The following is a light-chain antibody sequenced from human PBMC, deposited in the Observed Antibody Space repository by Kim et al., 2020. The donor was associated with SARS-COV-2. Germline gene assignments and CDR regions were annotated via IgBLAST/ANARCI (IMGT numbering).Light chain of an antibody. V-gene: IGLV10-54*01. CDR1: KSNVGKQG. J-gene: IGLJ3*02. CDR2: RNG. CDR3: SAWDTSLDAWV. Sequence: HTAQRTCTGGKSNVGKQGAAGVQQHQCPPPEIVFYRNGKRPSGTSEGCSAARSGNTASLTITELQPEDEADYYCSAWDTSLDAWVFGGGTQLTVL.